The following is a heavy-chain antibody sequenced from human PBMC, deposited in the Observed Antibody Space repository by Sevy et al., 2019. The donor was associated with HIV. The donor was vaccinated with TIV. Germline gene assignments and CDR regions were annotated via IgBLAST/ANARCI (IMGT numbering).Heavy chain of an antibody. CDR2: IIPIFGTA. CDR3: ATGAYYYDSSGYPRFGFDY. J-gene: IGHJ4*02. D-gene: IGHD3-22*01. V-gene: IGHV1-69*13. CDR1: GGTFSSYA. Sequence: ASVKVSCKASGGTFSSYAISWVRQAPGQGLEWMGGIIPIFGTANYAQKFQGRVTITADESTSTAYMELSSLRSGDTAVYYCATGAYYYDSSGYPRFGFDYWGQGTLVTVSS.